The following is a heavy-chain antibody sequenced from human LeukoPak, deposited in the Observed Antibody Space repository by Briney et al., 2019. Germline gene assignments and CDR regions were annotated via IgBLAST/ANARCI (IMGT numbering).Heavy chain of an antibody. CDR3: ARVGPHRKMATTRYHFDY. J-gene: IGHJ4*02. CDR2: ISAYNGNT. CDR1: GYTFTSYG. Sequence: ASVKVSCKASGYTFTSYGVSWVRQAPGQGLEWMGWISAYNGNTNYAQKLQGRVTMTTDTSTSTAYMELRSLRSDDTAVYYCARVGPHRKMATTRYHFDYWGQGTLVTVSS. V-gene: IGHV1-18*01. D-gene: IGHD5-24*01.